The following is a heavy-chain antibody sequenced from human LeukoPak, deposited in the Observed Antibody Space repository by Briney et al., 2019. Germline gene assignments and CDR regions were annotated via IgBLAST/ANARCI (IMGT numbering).Heavy chain of an antibody. V-gene: IGHV3-7*01. CDR1: GFTFSSYA. CDR2: INHDGRET. Sequence: GGSLRLSCAASGFTFSSYAMSWVRQAPGKGLEWVANINHDGRETYYADSVKGRFIISRDNAKDSLYLQMNSLRPEDTAVYYCARDSWGLSGYCDYWGQGTLVTVSS. D-gene: IGHD3-3*01. J-gene: IGHJ4*02. CDR3: ARDSWGLSGYCDY.